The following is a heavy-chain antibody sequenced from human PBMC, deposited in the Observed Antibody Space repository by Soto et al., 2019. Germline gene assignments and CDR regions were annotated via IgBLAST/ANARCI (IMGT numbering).Heavy chain of an antibody. CDR3: ARSLGYFDWVLGGGYFQR. Sequence: QVQLQESGPGLVKPSETLSLTCTVSGDSIRSYYWSWIRQPPGKGLEWIGYFYYSGSGTTNYNPSLKSRLTISGDMSKNQFSLKLSSATAADTAVYYCARSLGYFDWVLGGGYFQRWGPGTLVLVSS. CDR1: GDSIRSYY. D-gene: IGHD3-9*01. CDR2: FYYSGSGTT. V-gene: IGHV4-59*01. J-gene: IGHJ1*01.